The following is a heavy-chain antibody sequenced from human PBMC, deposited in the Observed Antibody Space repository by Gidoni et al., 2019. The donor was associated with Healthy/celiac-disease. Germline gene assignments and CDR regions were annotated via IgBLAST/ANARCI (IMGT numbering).Heavy chain of an antibody. Sequence: EVQLVESGGGLVQPGGSLRLSCAASGFTFSSYSMNWVRQAPGKGLEWVSYISSSSSTIYYADSVKGRFTISRDNAKNSLYLQMNSLRDEDTAVYYCAREYPADYDILTGYYTENWFDPWGQGTLVTVSS. V-gene: IGHV3-48*02. CDR1: GFTFSSYS. J-gene: IGHJ5*02. CDR3: AREYPADYDILTGYYTENWFDP. CDR2: ISSSSSTI. D-gene: IGHD3-9*01.